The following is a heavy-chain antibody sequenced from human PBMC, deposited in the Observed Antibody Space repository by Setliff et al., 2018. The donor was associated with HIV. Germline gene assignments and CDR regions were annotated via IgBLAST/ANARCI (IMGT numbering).Heavy chain of an antibody. CDR3: ARSTVGAGTSFP. D-gene: IGHD1-26*01. CDR1: GDSINTHY. V-gene: IGHV4-59*11. CDR2: ISHSGNT. Sequence: LSLTCTVSGDSINTHYWSWIRQAPGKGLEWIGCISHSGNTNFNPSLNSRVTISVDTSKNQFSLRLTSVTAADTAIYYCARSTVGAGTSFPWGRGISVTVSS. J-gene: IGHJ5*02.